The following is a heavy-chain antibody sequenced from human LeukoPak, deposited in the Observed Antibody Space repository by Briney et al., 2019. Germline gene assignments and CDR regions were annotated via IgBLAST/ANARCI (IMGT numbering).Heavy chain of an antibody. J-gene: IGHJ6*03. V-gene: IGHV4-39*01. CDR1: GGSTSSSSYY. CDR3: ARLPNYYYSYMDV. CDR2: IFYSGST. Sequence: SETLSLTCTVSGGSTSSSSYYWGWIRQPPGKGLEWFGSIFYSGSTYYNPSLKSRVTISVDTSKNQFSLKLSCVAAADTAVYYCARLPNYYYSYMDVWGKGTTVTVSS. D-gene: IGHD5-24*01.